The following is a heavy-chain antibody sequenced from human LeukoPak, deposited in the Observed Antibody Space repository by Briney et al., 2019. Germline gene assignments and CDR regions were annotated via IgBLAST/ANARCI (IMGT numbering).Heavy chain of an antibody. CDR3: ARSDYDFWSGYPYYFDY. CDR1: GFTFSSYS. D-gene: IGHD3-3*01. CDR2: ISSSSSTI. V-gene: IGHV3-48*01. J-gene: IGHJ4*02. Sequence: PGGSLRLSCAASGFTFSSYSMNWVRQAPGKGLEWVSYISSSSSTIYYADSVKGRSTISRDNAKNSLYLQMNSLRAEDTAVYYCARSDYDFWSGYPYYFDYWGQGTLVTVSS.